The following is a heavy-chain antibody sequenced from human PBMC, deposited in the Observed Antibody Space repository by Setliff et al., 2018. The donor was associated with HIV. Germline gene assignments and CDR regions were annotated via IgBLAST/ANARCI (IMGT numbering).Heavy chain of an antibody. CDR1: GFTFSSYA. J-gene: IGHJ3*02. V-gene: IGHV3-74*01. CDR3: AKGSGYYSTDAFDI. CDR2: INGDGSST. Sequence: PGGSLRLSCAASGFTFSSYAITWVRQAPGKGLVWVSRINGDGSSTTYADSVKGRFTISRDNAKNTLYLQMNSLRAEDTAVYYCAKGSGYYSTDAFDIWGQGTMVTVSS. D-gene: IGHD3-22*01.